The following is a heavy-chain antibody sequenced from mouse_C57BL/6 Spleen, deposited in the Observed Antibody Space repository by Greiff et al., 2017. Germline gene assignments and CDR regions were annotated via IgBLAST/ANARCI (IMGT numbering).Heavy chain of an antibody. J-gene: IGHJ1*03. V-gene: IGHV1-50*01. CDR1: GYTFTSYW. CDR3: ARGYYGSSHWYFDV. Sequence: QVQLQQPGAELVKPGASVKLSCKASGYTFTSYWMQWVKQRPGQGLEWIGEIDPSDSYTNYNQKFKGKATLTVDTSSSTAYMQLSSLTSEDSAVYYWARGYYGSSHWYFDVWGTGTTVTVSS. D-gene: IGHD1-1*01. CDR2: IDPSDSYT.